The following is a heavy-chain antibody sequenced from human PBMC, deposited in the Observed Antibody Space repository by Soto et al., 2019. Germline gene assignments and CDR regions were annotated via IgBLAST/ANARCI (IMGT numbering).Heavy chain of an antibody. D-gene: IGHD7-27*01. Sequence: SETLSLTCTVSGGSISSSSYYWGWIRQPPGKGLEWIGSIYYSGSTYYNPSLKSRVTISVDTSKNQFSLKLSSVTAADTAVYYCASLLWGITWGFDYWGQGTLVTVSS. CDR2: IYYSGST. CDR1: GGSISSSSYY. CDR3: ASLLWGITWGFDY. J-gene: IGHJ4*02. V-gene: IGHV4-39*01.